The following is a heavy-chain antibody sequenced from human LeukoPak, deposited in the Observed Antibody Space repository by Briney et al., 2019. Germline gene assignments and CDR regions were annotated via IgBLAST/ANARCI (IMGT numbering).Heavy chain of an antibody. CDR1: GVTFSSYN. CDR3: ARDPYSGSYGADYYYYMHV. CDR2: ITSGSSHI. Sequence: AGTLRLTCAASGVTFSSYNLSWVRQTPGQGLEWVSSITSGSSHIYYADSMKGRFTISRDNAKSSLYLQMNSLRAEDTAVYYCARDPYSGSYGADYYYYMHVWGKEPRVSIS. D-gene: IGHD1-26*01. V-gene: IGHV3-21*01. J-gene: IGHJ6*03.